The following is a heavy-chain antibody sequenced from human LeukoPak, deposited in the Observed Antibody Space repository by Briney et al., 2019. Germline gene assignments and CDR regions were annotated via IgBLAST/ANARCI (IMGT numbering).Heavy chain of an antibody. CDR1: GGSISSYY. V-gene: IGHV4-59*01. D-gene: IGHD2-15*01. Sequence: PSETLSLTCTVSGGSISSYYWSRIRQPPGKGLEWIGYIYYSGSTNYNPSLKSRVTISVDTSKNQFSLKLSSVTAADTAVYYCARDYCSGGSCYNWFDPWGQGTLVTVSS. CDR3: ARDYCSGGSCYNWFDP. CDR2: IYYSGST. J-gene: IGHJ5*02.